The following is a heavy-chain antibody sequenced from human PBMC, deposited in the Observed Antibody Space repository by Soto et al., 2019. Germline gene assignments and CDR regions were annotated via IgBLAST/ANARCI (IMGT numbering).Heavy chain of an antibody. V-gene: IGHV4-39*01. Sequence: QLQLQESGPGLVKPSETLSLTCTVSGGSISSSSYYWGWIRQPPGKGLEWIGSIYYSGSTYYNPSLKSRVTISVDTSKNQFSLKLSSVTAADTAVYYCARRVGATSLDFDYWGQGTLVTVSS. CDR1: GGSISSSSYY. CDR3: ARRVGATSLDFDY. CDR2: IYYSGST. D-gene: IGHD1-26*01. J-gene: IGHJ4*02.